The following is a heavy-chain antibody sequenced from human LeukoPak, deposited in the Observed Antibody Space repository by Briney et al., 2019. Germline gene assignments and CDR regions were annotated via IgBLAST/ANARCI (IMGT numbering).Heavy chain of an antibody. J-gene: IGHJ6*02. CDR3: ARGDCSSTSCYAYYYYGMDV. CDR1: GFTFSSYG. CDR2: ISYDGSNK. V-gene: IGHV3-30*03. Sequence: GRSLRLSCAASGFTFSSYGMHWVRQAPGKGLEWVAVISYDGSNKYYADSVKGRFTISRDNAKNSLYLQMNSLRAEDTAVYYCARGDCSSTSCYAYYYYGMDVWGQGTTVTVSS. D-gene: IGHD2-2*01.